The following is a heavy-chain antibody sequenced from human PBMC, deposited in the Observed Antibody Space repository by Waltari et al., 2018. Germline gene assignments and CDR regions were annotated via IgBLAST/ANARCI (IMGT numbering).Heavy chain of an antibody. D-gene: IGHD4-17*01. J-gene: IGHJ1*01. CDR3: ARVSYGDNGHFQH. V-gene: IGHV4-61*02. CDR2: IDTSGGT. CDR1: GGSISSGSYY. Sequence: QVQLQESGPGLVKPSQTLSLTCTVSGGSISSGSYYWSWIRQPAGKGREWIGRIDTSGGTNYNPTLTSRVTRSGDTSKSQFALKLSSVTAADTAVYYCARVSYGDNGHFQHWGQGTLVTVSS.